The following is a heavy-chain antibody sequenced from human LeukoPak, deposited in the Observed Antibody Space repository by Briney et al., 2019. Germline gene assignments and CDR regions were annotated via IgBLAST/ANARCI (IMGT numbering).Heavy chain of an antibody. CDR2: IYYSGNS. CDR1: GGSISSGDYY. D-gene: IGHD5-18*01. CDR3: AITAMVPAAFDY. Sequence: KPSQTLSLTCNVSGGSISSGDYYWSWIRQPPGKGLEWIGYIYYSGNSYYNPSLKSRVTISDDKSKNQFSLKLSSVTAADTAVYYCAITAMVPAAFDYWGQGTLVTVSS. V-gene: IGHV4-30-4*01. J-gene: IGHJ4*02.